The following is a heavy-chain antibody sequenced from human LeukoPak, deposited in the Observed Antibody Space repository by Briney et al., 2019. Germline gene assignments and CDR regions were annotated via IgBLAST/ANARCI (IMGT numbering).Heavy chain of an antibody. CDR1: GYTFTGYY. CDR2: INPNSGGT. CDR3: ARDLIIVVPAADDY. D-gene: IGHD2-2*01. Sequence: ASVKVSCKASGYTFTGYYMHWERQAPGQGLEWMGWINPNSGGTNYAQKFQGRVTMTRDTSISTAYMELSRLRSDDTAVYYCARDLIIVVPAADDYWGQGTLVTVSS. V-gene: IGHV1-2*02. J-gene: IGHJ4*02.